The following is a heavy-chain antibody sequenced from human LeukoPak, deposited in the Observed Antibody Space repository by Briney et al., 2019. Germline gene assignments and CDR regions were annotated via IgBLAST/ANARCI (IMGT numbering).Heavy chain of an antibody. V-gene: IGHV4-59*12. D-gene: IGHD3-22*01. CDR3: ARRRSHYYDSSGYYYSGLYFDY. CDR2: IYYSGST. Sequence: SETLSLTCTVSGGSISSYYWSWIRQPPGKGLEWIGYIYYSGSTNYNPSLKSRVTISVDTSKNQFSLKLSSVTAADTAVYYCARRRSHYYDSSGYYYSGLYFDYWGQGTLVTVSS. CDR1: GGSISSYY. J-gene: IGHJ4*02.